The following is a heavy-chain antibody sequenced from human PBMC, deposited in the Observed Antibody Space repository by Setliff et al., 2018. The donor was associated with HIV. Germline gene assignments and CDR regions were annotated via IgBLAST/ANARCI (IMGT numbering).Heavy chain of an antibody. CDR2: ISYDGNNK. D-gene: IGHD6-13*01. CDR3: ARSQQRWVFVPVAAMGV. J-gene: IGHJ6*03. V-gene: IGHV3-30*04. CDR1: GFTFSTYA. Sequence: LRLSCAASGFTFSTYAMNWVRQAPGKGLEWISVISYDGNNKYYADSVKGRFTVSRDASENTLYLHMDSLRTDDTALYFCARSQQRWVFVPVAAMGVWGKGTSVTVSS.